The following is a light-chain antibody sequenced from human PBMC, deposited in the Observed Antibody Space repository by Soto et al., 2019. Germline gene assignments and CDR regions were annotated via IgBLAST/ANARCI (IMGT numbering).Light chain of an antibody. Sequence: AIQVTQSPSSLSASGGDRVTITCRASQDVRGALAWYQQKPGKAPKLLIYDVSTLESGVPSRFSGSGSGTEFALTISSLQPEDFGTYYCQQFNSYPITFGHGTRLETK. CDR2: DVS. CDR1: QDVRGA. V-gene: IGKV1-13*02. CDR3: QQFNSYPIT. J-gene: IGKJ5*01.